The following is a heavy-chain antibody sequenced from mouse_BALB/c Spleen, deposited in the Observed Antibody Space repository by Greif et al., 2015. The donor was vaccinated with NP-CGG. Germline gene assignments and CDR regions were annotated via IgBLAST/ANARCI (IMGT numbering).Heavy chain of an antibody. V-gene: IGHV1-82*01. Sequence: VQLQESGPELVRPGASVKISCKASGYAFSSSWMNWVKQRPGQGLEWIGRIYPGDGDTNYNGKFKGKATLTADKSSSTAYMQLSSLTSVDSAVYFCARVTTATTWFAYWGQGTLVTVSA. CDR1: GYAFSSSW. D-gene: IGHD1-2*01. CDR2: IYPGDGDT. J-gene: IGHJ3*01. CDR3: ARVTTATTWFAY.